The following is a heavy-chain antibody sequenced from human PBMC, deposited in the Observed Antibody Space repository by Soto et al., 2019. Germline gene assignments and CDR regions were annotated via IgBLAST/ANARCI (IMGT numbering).Heavy chain of an antibody. Sequence: EVQLVESGGGLVQPGRSLRLSCAASGFTFDDYAMHWVRQAPGKGLEWVSGISWNSGSIGYADSVKGRFTISRDNAKNYLYLQMNSLRAEDTALYYCAKDTKSSGQNDDAFDIWGQGTMVTVSS. CDR1: GFTFDDYA. CDR2: ISWNSGSI. D-gene: IGHD6-19*01. CDR3: AKDTKSSGQNDDAFDI. V-gene: IGHV3-9*01. J-gene: IGHJ3*02.